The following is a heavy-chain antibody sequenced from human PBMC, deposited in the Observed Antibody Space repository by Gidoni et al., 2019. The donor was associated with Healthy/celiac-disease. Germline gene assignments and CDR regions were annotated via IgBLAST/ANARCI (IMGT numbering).Heavy chain of an antibody. V-gene: IGHV4-4*07. CDR3: ARVRGGLVHAAQALYYYYMDV. CDR1: GGSISSYY. D-gene: IGHD2-15*01. CDR2: IYTSGST. J-gene: IGHJ6*03. Sequence: QVQLQESGPGLVKPSETLSLTCTVSGGSISSYYWSWIRQPAGKGLEWIGRIYTSGSTNYNPSLKSRVTMSVDTSKNQFSLKLSSVTAADTAVYYCARVRGGLVHAAQALYYYYMDVWGKGTTVTVSS.